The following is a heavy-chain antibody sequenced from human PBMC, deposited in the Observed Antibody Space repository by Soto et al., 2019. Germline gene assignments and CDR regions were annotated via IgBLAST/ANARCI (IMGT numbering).Heavy chain of an antibody. J-gene: IGHJ6*02. V-gene: IGHV1-58*01. D-gene: IGHD3-3*01. CDR1: GFTFTSSA. CDR2: IVVGSGNT. Sequence: GASVKVSCKASGFTFTSSAVTWVRQARGQRLEWIGWIVVGSGNTNYAQKFQERVTITRVMSTSTAYMELSSLRSEDTAVYYCAADRGITIFGVVRLDVWGQGTTVTVSS. CDR3: AADRGITIFGVVRLDV.